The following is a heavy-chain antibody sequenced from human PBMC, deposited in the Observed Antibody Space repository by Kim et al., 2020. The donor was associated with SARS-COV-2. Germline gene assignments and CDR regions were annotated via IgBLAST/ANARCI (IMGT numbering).Heavy chain of an antibody. D-gene: IGHD2-15*01. J-gene: IGHJ6*02. CDR3: AKVGVVAAKYYYYYGMDV. CDR1: GFTFSSYG. Sequence: GGSLRLSCAASGFTFSSYGMHWVRQAPGKGLEWVAVISYDGSNKYYADSVKGRFTISRDNSKNTLYLQMNSLRAEDTAVYYCAKVGVVAAKYYYYYGMDVWGQGTTVTVSS. V-gene: IGHV3-30*18. CDR2: ISYDGSNK.